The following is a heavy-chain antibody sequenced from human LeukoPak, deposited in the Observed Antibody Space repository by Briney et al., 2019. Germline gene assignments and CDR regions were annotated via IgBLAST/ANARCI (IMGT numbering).Heavy chain of an antibody. Sequence: SETLSLTCTVSGGSISSYYWSWIRQPPGKGLEWIGYIYTSGSTNYNPSLKSRVTISVDTSKNQFSLKLSSVTAADTAVYYCASSQWLVNYYYYYMDVWGKGTTVTVSS. CDR1: GGSISSYY. J-gene: IGHJ6*03. CDR2: IYTSGST. CDR3: ASSQWLVNYYYYYMDV. D-gene: IGHD6-19*01. V-gene: IGHV4-4*09.